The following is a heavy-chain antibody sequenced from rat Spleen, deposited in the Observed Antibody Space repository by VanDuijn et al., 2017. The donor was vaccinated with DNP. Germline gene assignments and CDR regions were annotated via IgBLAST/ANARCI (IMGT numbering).Heavy chain of an antibody. J-gene: IGHJ2*01. D-gene: IGHD4-3*01. Sequence: EVQLVESDGGLVQPGRSLKLSCAASGFTFSDYYMAWVRQAPTKGLEWVATISYDGSSTYYRDSVKGRFTISRDNAKSTLYLQMDSLRSEDTATYYCAREGIRGTGYFDYWGQGVMVTVSS. CDR2: ISYDGSST. V-gene: IGHV5-29*01. CDR3: AREGIRGTGYFDY. CDR1: GFTFSDYY.